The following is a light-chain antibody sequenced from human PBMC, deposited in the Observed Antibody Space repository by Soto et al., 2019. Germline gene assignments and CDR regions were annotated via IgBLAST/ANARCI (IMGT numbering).Light chain of an antibody. Sequence: QSALTQPPSASGSPGQSVTISCTGTSSDVGAYKYVSWYQQYPGKAPKLMIYEVSKRPSGVPDRFSGSKSGNTASLTVSGLQAEDGADYYCTSYVGSNIWVFGGGTKLPVL. J-gene: IGLJ3*02. CDR1: SSDVGAYKY. CDR2: EVS. CDR3: TSYVGSNIWV. V-gene: IGLV2-8*01.